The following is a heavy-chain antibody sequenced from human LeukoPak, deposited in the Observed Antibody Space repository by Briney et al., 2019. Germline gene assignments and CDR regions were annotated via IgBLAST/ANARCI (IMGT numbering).Heavy chain of an antibody. J-gene: IGHJ4*02. Sequence: ASVKLSCKASVYTFSIYGVSWGRRARGPRLEGMGSIRPYTGSTKYAESLHDRVIMTTETSTRTAYMELRSLTSDDTDTFYCAREQYDSVWGSNRSYFDYWGQGTLVTVSS. D-gene: IGHD3-16*02. CDR1: VYTFSIYG. V-gene: IGHV1-18*04. CDR2: IRPYTGST. CDR3: AREQYDSVWGSNRSYFDY.